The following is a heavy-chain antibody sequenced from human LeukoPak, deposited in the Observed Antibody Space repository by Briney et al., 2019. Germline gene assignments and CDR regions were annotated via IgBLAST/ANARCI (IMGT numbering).Heavy chain of an antibody. CDR2: IYYSGST. D-gene: IGHD3-16*01. Sequence: SETLSLTCTVSGGSISSSSYYWGWIRQPPGKRLEWIGSIYYSGSTNYNPSLKSRVTISVDTSKNQFSLKLSSVTAADTAVYYCARAGGKSGWFDPWGQGTLVTVSS. CDR1: GGSISSSSYY. V-gene: IGHV4-39*07. CDR3: ARAGGKSGWFDP. J-gene: IGHJ5*02.